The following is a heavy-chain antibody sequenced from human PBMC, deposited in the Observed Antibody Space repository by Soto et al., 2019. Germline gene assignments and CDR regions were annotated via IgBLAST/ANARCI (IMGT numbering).Heavy chain of an antibody. Sequence: EGQLVESGGGLVQPGGSLRLSCAASGFMFSTYWMHWVRQAPGKGLVWVSRINSDGGSTSYADFVKGRFTISRDNAKNTVYLQMNSLRVDDTALYYCIRDYGDVGSTAAFEIWGQGTMFTVPS. CDR3: IRDYGDVGSTAAFEI. CDR1: GFMFSTYW. J-gene: IGHJ3*02. D-gene: IGHD1-26*01. CDR2: INSDGGST. V-gene: IGHV3-74*01.